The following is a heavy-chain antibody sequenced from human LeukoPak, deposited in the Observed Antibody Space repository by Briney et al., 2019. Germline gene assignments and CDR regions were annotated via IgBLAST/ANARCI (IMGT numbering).Heavy chain of an antibody. J-gene: IGHJ4*02. V-gene: IGHV3-15*01. D-gene: IGHD2/OR15-2a*01. Sequence: GGSLRLSCAASGFTFSNAWMSWVRQAPGKGLEWVGRIRSKSNGGTKDYAAPVKGRFTISRDDAKNTLYLQMNSLKTEDTAMYYCTTDDPVNRSWGQGTLVTV. CDR3: TTDDPVNRS. CDR2: IRSKSNGGTK. CDR1: GFTFSNAW.